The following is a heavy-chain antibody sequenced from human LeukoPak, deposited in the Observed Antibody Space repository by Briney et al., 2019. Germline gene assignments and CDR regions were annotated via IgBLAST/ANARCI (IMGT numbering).Heavy chain of an antibody. V-gene: IGHV3-66*02. CDR1: GFTVSNIY. CDR2: IYSGGDT. D-gene: IGHD3-22*01. Sequence: PGGSLRLSCAASGFTVSNIYMTWVRQAPGKGLEWVSVIYSGGDTYYAESVKGRFTISRDNSKNTLYLQMNSLRAEDTAVYYCARDGVYYYDSSGYSHLDYWGQGTLVTVSS. CDR3: ARDGVYYYDSSGYSHLDY. J-gene: IGHJ4*02.